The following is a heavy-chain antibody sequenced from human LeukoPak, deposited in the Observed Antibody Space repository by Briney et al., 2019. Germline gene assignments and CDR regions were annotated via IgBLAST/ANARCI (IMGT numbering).Heavy chain of an antibody. Sequence: GASVKVSCKASGYTFTSYDINWVRQATGQGLEWMGRIIPIFGTANYAQKFQGRVTITTDESTSTAYMELSSLRSEDTAVYYCARGAIFEEYYFDYWGQGTLVTVSS. CDR3: ARGAIFEEYYFDY. J-gene: IGHJ4*02. CDR2: IIPIFGTA. D-gene: IGHD3-3*01. CDR1: GYTFTSYD. V-gene: IGHV1-69*05.